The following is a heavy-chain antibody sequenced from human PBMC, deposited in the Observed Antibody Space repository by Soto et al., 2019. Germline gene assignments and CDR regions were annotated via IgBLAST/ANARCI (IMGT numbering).Heavy chain of an antibody. CDR1: GFTFDDYA. V-gene: IGHV3-9*01. J-gene: IGHJ1*01. D-gene: IGHD4-17*01. Sequence: GGSLRLSCAASGFTFDDYAMHWVRQAPGKGLEWVSGISWNSGSIGYADSVKGRFTISRDNAKNSLYLQMNSLRAEDTALYYCAEDWGLRPEYFQHWGQGTLVTVSS. CDR3: AEDWGLRPEYFQH. CDR2: ISWNSGSI.